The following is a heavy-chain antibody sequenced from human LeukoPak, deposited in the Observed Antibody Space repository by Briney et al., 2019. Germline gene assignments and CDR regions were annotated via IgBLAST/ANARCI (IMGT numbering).Heavy chain of an antibody. CDR2: IYYSGST. CDR1: GGSISSSSYY. CDR3: ARRSAAAGTNHGYY. D-gene: IGHD6-13*01. V-gene: IGHV4-39*01. J-gene: IGHJ4*02. Sequence: SETLSLTCTVSGGSISSSSYYWGWIRQPPGKGLEWIGSIYYSGSTYYNPSLKSRVTIYVDTSKNQFSLKLSSVTAADTAVYYCARRSAAAGTNHGYYWGQGTLVTVSS.